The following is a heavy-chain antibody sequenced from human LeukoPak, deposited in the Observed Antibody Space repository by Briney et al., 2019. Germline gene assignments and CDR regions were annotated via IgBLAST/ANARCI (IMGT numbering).Heavy chain of an antibody. D-gene: IGHD3-22*01. Sequence: PSETLSLTCTVSGVSISSYYWSWIRQPAGKGLEWIGRIYTSGSTNYNPSLKSRVTMSVDTSKNQFSLKLSSVTAADTAVYYCARAPIWADSSGYYYNDAFDIWGQGKMVTVSS. CDR1: GVSISSYY. CDR2: IYTSGST. V-gene: IGHV4-4*07. CDR3: ARAPIWADSSGYYYNDAFDI. J-gene: IGHJ3*02.